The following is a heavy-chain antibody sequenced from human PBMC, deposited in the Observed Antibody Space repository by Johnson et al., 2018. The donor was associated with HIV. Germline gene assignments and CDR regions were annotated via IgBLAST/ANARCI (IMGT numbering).Heavy chain of an antibody. CDR3: AKVFKVRVAGAFDI. J-gene: IGHJ3*02. D-gene: IGHD6-19*01. CDR1: EFTFSSYN. CDR2: ISSGNTTK. V-gene: IGHV3-48*01. Sequence: GGLVQPGGSLRLSCAASEFTFSSYNMNWVRQAPGKGLEWVSFISSGNTTKYYADSVRGRFTISRDNVKNSLYLQVNSLRADDTALYYCAKVFKVRVAGAFDIWGQGTMVTVSS.